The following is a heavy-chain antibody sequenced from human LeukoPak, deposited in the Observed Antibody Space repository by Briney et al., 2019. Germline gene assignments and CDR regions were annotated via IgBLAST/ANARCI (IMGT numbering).Heavy chain of an antibody. CDR1: GGSISTSSYY. CDR3: TSHDSGSYYRFDY. D-gene: IGHD1-26*01. V-gene: IGHV4-39*07. Sequence: PSETLSLTCTVSGGSISTSSYYWGRIRQPPGTGLEWIGSIYYSGSTYYNPSLKSRVTISLDTSKNQFSLKLSSVTAADTAVYYCTSHDSGSYYRFDYWGQGTLVTVSS. CDR2: IYYSGST. J-gene: IGHJ4*02.